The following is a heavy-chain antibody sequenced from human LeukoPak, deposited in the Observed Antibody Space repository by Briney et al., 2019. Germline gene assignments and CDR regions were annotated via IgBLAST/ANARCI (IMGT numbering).Heavy chain of an antibody. D-gene: IGHD5-18*01. V-gene: IGHV3-30*02. CDR3: AKDHSQNFDY. J-gene: IGHJ4*02. CDR2: LRRDGSDK. Sequence: PGGSLGLSCAASGFTFSNYGMHWVRQAPGKGLEWVAFLRRDGSDKYYAGSVKGRFTISRDNSKNTVYLQMNSLRPEDTAVYYCAKDHSQNFDYWGQGTLVTVSS. CDR1: GFTFSNYG.